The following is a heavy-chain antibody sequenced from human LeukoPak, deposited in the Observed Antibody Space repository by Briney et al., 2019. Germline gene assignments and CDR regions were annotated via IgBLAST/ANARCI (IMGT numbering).Heavy chain of an antibody. Sequence: ASVKVSCKASGYTFTGYYMHWVRQAPGQGLEWMGWINPYNGGTNYSQKFQGRVAMTRDTSISTAYMELGRLRSDDTAVYYCARATMTDAFDFWGQGTMVIVSP. J-gene: IGHJ3*01. CDR3: ARATMTDAFDF. CDR2: INPYNGGT. CDR1: GYTFTGYY. D-gene: IGHD3-22*01. V-gene: IGHV1-2*02.